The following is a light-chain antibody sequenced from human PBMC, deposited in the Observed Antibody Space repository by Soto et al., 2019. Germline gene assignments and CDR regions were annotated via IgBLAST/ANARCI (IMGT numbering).Light chain of an antibody. CDR1: QSVINSY. V-gene: IGKV3-20*01. CDR2: GAY. Sequence: EVVLTQSPGTLSLSSGERPTLSCRASQSVINSYLAWYQQKPGQAHRXXLYGAYNRATGIPDRFSGSGSGTDLTITISRLEPEDFEVYYCQQYGTAPWTFGQGTKVDIK. J-gene: IGKJ1*01. CDR3: QQYGTAPWT.